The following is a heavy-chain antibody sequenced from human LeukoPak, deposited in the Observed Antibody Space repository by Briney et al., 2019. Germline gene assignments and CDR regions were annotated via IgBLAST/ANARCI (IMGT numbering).Heavy chain of an antibody. Sequence: NPSETLSLTCAVYGGSFSGYYWSWIRQPPGKGLEWIGEINHSGSTNYNPSLKSRVTISVDTSKNQFSLKLSSVTAADTAVYYCARGRWYYYDSSGYRFDYWGQGTLVTVSS. V-gene: IGHV4-34*01. J-gene: IGHJ4*02. D-gene: IGHD3-22*01. CDR1: GGSFSGYY. CDR2: INHSGST. CDR3: ARGRWYYYDSSGYRFDY.